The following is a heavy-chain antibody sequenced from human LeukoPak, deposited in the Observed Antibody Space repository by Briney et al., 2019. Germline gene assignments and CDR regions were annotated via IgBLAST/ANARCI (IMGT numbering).Heavy chain of an antibody. CDR3: ARIEYSNWEAFDI. CDR1: GGTFSSYT. D-gene: IGHD6-6*01. V-gene: IGHV1-69*02. J-gene: IGHJ3*02. CDR2: IIPILGIA. Sequence: ASVKVSCKASGGTFSSYTISWVRQAPGQGLEWMGRIIPILGIANYAQKLQGRVTITADKSTSTAYMELSSLRSEDTAVYYCARIEYSNWEAFDIWGQGTMVTVSS.